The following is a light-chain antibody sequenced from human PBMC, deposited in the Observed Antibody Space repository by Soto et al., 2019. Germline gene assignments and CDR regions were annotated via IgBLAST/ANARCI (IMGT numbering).Light chain of an antibody. V-gene: IGKV1-8*01. CDR3: QQYNSYRT. Sequence: IRMTPSPSSFSASTGDRVTITCRASQGISSYLAWYQQKPGKAPKLLIYAASTLQSGVPSRFSGSGSGTEFTLTISSLQPDDFATYYCQQYNSYRTFGQGTKVDIK. CDR1: QGISSY. J-gene: IGKJ1*01. CDR2: AAS.